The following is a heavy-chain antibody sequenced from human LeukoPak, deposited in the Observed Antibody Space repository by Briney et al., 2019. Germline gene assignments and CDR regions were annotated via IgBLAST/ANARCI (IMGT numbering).Heavy chain of an antibody. J-gene: IGHJ6*03. CDR1: GGSINSNY. CDR3: ARTIEYSSSSGYYYYYMDV. V-gene: IGHV4-59*01. D-gene: IGHD6-6*01. Sequence: SETLSLTCSVSGGSINSNYWSWIRQPPGKGQEWIGYIYYSGSTNYNPSLKSRVTISIDTSKEQFSLKLSSVTAADTAVYYCARTIEYSSSSGYYYYYMDVWGKGTTVTVSS. CDR2: IYYSGST.